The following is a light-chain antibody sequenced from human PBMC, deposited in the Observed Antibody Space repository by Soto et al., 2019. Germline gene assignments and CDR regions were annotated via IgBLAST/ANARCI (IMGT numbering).Light chain of an antibody. J-gene: IGLJ1*01. CDR1: SSDIGGYNY. CDR3: SSYTSSTTFV. V-gene: IGLV2-14*03. Sequence: QSVLTQPASVSGSPGQSITISCTGTSSDIGGYNYVSWYQQHPGKAPKLLISDVTNRPSGVSNRFSGSKSANTASLTISGLQAEYEAEYYCSSYTSSTTFVFGPGTNVTVL. CDR2: DVT.